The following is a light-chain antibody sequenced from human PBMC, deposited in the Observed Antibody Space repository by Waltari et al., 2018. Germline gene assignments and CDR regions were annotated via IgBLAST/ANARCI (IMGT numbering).Light chain of an antibody. CDR3: QQYSSFST. J-gene: IGKJ1*01. CDR2: DAS. V-gene: IGKV1-5*01. CDR1: LTIRGW. Sequence: IQMTQSPSMLSASVRDRVTITCRARLTIRGWLAWYQLKPGLAPKLLIYDASNLGGGVPSRVRGSGFGTNFTLTISSLQPDDFATYYCQQYSSFSTFGLGTKV.